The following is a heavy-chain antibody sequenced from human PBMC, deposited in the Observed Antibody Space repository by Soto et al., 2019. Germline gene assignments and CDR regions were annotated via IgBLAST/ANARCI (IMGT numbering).Heavy chain of an antibody. CDR1: GFTFSSYG. CDR3: AKDGSGSYSFFDY. D-gene: IGHD1-26*01. J-gene: IGHJ4*02. CDR2: ISYDGSNK. V-gene: IGHV3-30*18. Sequence: QVQLVESGGGVVQPGRSLRLSCAASGFTFSSYGMHWVRQAPGKGLEWVAVISYDGSNKYYADSVKGRFTISRDNSKNTLYRQMYSLRAEDTAVYYCAKDGSGSYSFFDYWGQGTLVTVSS.